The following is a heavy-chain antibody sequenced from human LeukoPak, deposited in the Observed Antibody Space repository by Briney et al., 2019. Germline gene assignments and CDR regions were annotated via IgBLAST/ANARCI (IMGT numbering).Heavy chain of an antibody. CDR1: GGSFSGYY. CDR3: ARFKYDFWSGSRSYYFYGMDV. D-gene: IGHD3-3*01. Sequence: SETLSLTCAVYGGSFSGYYWSWIRQPPGKGLEWIGYIYYSGSTTYTPSLKGRVTISLDTSKNQFSLKLSSVTAADTAVYYCARFKYDFWSGSRSYYFYGMDVWGQGTTVTVSS. J-gene: IGHJ6*02. CDR2: IYYSGST. V-gene: IGHV4-59*08.